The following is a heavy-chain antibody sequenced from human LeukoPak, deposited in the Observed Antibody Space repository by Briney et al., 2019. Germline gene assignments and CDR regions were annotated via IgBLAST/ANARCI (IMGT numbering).Heavy chain of an antibody. CDR3: AKDILRWSFDS. J-gene: IGHJ4*02. V-gene: IGHV3-23*01. CDR2: IGSDDNT. D-gene: IGHD2-21*01. Sequence: GGSLRLSCAASGFTFSRNAMAWVRQAPGKGLEWVAGIGSDDNTHYAESVRGRFTTSRDISKNTVSLQMSSLRAEDTAVYYCAKDILRWSFDSWGQGILVTVSS. CDR1: GFTFSRNA.